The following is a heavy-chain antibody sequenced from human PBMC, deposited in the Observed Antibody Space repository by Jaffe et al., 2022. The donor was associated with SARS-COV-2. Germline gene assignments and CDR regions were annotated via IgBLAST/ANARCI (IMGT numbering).Heavy chain of an antibody. CDR3: AKVFIWNGGNFDI. CDR2: IRHNSGVL. Sequence: EEQLVESGGGVIQPGGSLRLACAASGFSFNEYAMHWVRQAPGKGLEWVSGIRHNSGVLGYADSVKGRFTISRDNAKNSLYLQMNSLRAEDTALYFCAKVFIWNGGNFDIWGQGTMVTVSS. D-gene: IGHD1-1*01. J-gene: IGHJ3*02. V-gene: IGHV3-9*01. CDR1: GFSFNEYA.